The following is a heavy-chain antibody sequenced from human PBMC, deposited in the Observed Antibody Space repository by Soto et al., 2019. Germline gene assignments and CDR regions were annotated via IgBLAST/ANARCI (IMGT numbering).Heavy chain of an antibody. V-gene: IGHV4-59*08. Sequence: QVQLQESGPALLKPSETLSLTCTVSDGSISPNYWSWIRQPPGQGLEWIGYIYYAGTTTYSPSLKSRVSISVDTSKNEGSLKLASVTAADTAVYYCARLGAYYQALDSWGQGTLVTVSS. CDR1: DGSISPNY. CDR2: IYYAGTT. CDR3: ARLGAYYQALDS. D-gene: IGHD3-22*01. J-gene: IGHJ4*02.